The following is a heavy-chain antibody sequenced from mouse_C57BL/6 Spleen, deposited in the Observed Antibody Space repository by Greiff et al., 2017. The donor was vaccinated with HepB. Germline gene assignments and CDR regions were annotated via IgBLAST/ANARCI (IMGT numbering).Heavy chain of an antibody. V-gene: IGHV1-15*01. D-gene: IGHD1-1*01. CDR1: GYPFTDYE. CDR2: IDPETGGT. J-gene: IGHJ2*01. Sequence: QLQQSGAELVRPGASVTLSCKASGYPFTDYEMHWVKQTPVHGLEWIGAIDPETGGTAYNQKFKGKAILTADKSSSTAYMELRSLTSEDSAVYYCTRGGSYFDYWGQGTTLTVSS. CDR3: TRGGSYFDY.